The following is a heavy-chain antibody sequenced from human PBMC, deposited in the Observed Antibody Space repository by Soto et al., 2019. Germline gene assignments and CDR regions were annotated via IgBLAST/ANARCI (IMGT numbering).Heavy chain of an antibody. J-gene: IGHJ4*02. CDR2: ISAHNGNT. V-gene: IGHV1-18*01. Sequence: QVHLVQSGAEVKKPGASVKVSCKGSGYAFTTYGITWVRQAPGQGLEWMGWISAHNGNTNYAQKLQGRVTVTRDTSTSTAYMELRSLRADDSAVYYCARGRYGDYWGQGALVTVSS. D-gene: IGHD1-1*01. CDR3: ARGRYGDY. CDR1: GYAFTTYG.